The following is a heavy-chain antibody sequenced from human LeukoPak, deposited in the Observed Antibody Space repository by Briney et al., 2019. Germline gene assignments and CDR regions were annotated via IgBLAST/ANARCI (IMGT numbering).Heavy chain of an antibody. CDR1: GYTFTSYG. CDR3: ARDLGSSTYPYYLDY. D-gene: IGHD2-2*01. V-gene: IGHV1-18*01. J-gene: IGHJ4*02. Sequence: GASVKVSCKASGYTFTSYGISWVRQAPGQGLEWMGWISAYNGNTNYAQKLRGRVTMTTDTSTSTAYMELRSLRSDDTAVYYCARDLGSSTYPYYLDYWGQGTLVTVSS. CDR2: ISAYNGNT.